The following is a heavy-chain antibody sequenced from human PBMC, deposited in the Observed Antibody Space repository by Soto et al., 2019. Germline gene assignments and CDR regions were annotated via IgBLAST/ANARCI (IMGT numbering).Heavy chain of an antibody. CDR2: ISYDGINK. V-gene: IGHV3-30*18. CDR3: AKSMYNWNDGFFDY. Sequence: GGSLRLSCAASGFTFSSYGMHWVRQAPGKGLEWVAIISYDGINKYYANSVKGRFTISRDNSKNTLYLQMNSLRAEDTAVYYCAKSMYNWNDGFFDYSGQGTLVTVSS. D-gene: IGHD1-1*01. CDR1: GFTFSSYG. J-gene: IGHJ4*02.